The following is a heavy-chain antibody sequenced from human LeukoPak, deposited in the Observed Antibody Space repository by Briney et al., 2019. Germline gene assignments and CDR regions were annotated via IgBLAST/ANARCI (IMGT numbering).Heavy chain of an antibody. V-gene: IGHV5-51*01. CDR3: AGRGRARDGYTGWFDP. CDR1: GYSFTSYW. CDR2: IYPGDSDT. J-gene: IGHJ5*02. D-gene: IGHD5-24*01. Sequence: GESLKISCKGSGYSFTSYWIGWVRQMPGKGLEWMGIIYPGDSDTRYSPSFQGQVTISADKSISTAYLQWSSLKASDTAMYYCAGRGRARDGYTGWFDPWGQGTLVTVSS.